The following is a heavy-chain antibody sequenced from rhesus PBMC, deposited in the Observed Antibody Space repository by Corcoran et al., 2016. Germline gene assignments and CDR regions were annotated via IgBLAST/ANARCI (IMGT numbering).Heavy chain of an antibody. CDR1: GFTFSSYG. D-gene: IGHD6-25*01. CDR3: ANLAAAGLDY. CDR2: ISNGGGRT. V-gene: IGHV3S5*01. J-gene: IGHJ4*01. Sequence: EVQLVESGGGLVQPGGSLRLSCAASGFTFSSYGMSWVRQAPGKGLEWVSYISNGGGRTYYADSVKGRFTISRDNSKNTLYLQMNSLRAEDTAVYYCANLAAAGLDYWGQGVLVTVSS.